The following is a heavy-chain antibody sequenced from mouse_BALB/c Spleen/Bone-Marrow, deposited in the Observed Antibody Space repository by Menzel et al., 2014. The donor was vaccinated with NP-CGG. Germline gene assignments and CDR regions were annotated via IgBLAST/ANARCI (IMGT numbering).Heavy chain of an antibody. J-gene: IGHJ2*01. V-gene: IGHV3-2*02. CDR3: SRGAFYFDF. CDR2: ISFSGGT. Sequence: VQLQQSGPGLVKPSQSLSLTCTVTGYSITSDYAWNWIRQLPGNKLEWLGYISFSGGTTYNPSLESRISITRDTSKNQFFLQLNSVTTEDTATYYCSRGAFYFDFWGHGTTLTVSS. CDR1: GYSITSDYA.